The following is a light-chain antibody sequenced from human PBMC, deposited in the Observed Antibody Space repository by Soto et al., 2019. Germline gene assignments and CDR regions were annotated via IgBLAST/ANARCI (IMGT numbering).Light chain of an antibody. CDR3: QQYYTLPLT. CDR1: QSVLFTSNNKNY. J-gene: IGKJ4*01. CDR2: WAS. Sequence: DIVMTQSPDSLAVSLGERATINCESSQSVLFTSNNKNYLAWYQRKPGQPPKLLLSWASARESGVPERFSGSGSGTLFTLSISSLQAEDVAVYYCQQYYTLPLTFGGGTKVDIK. V-gene: IGKV4-1*01.